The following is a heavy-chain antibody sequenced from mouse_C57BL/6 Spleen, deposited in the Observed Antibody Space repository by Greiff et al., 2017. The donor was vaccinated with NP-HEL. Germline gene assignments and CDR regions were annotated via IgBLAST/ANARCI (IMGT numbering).Heavy chain of an antibody. CDR2: IHPNSGST. Sequence: QVQLQQPGAELVKPGASVKLSCKASGYTFTSYWMHWVKQRPGQGLEWIGMIHPNSGSTNYNEKFKSKATLTVDKSSSTAYMQLSSLTSEDSAVYYCAPRDYSNSGEFDYWGQGTTLTVSS. CDR1: GYTFTSYW. CDR3: APRDYSNSGEFDY. D-gene: IGHD2-5*01. J-gene: IGHJ2*01. V-gene: IGHV1-64*01.